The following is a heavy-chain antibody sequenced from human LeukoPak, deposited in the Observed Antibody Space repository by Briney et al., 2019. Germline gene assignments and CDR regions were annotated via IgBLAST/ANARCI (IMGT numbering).Heavy chain of an antibody. V-gene: IGHV3-74*01. CDR2: INSDGSST. Sequence: GGSLRLSCAASGFTFSSYWMHWVRQAPGKGLVWVSRINSDGSSTSYADSVKGRFTISRDNAKNTLYLQMNSLRAEDTAVYYCARGGYYDSSGYDLDYWGQGTLVTVSS. CDR1: GFTFSSYW. CDR3: ARGGYYDSSGYDLDY. D-gene: IGHD3-22*01. J-gene: IGHJ4*02.